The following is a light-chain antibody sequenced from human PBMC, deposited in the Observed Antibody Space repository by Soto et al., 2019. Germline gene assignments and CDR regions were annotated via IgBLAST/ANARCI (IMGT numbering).Light chain of an antibody. CDR1: SSNIGSNY. V-gene: IGLV1-47*01. J-gene: IGLJ1*01. Sequence: QSALTQPPSYSGTPGQRVTISCSGSSSNIGSNYVYWYQQLPGTAPKLLIYRNNQRPSGVPDRFSGSKSGTSASLAISGLRSADEADYYCAVADDTLSATLVFGSSPKVTVL. CDR3: AVADDTLSATLV. CDR2: RNN.